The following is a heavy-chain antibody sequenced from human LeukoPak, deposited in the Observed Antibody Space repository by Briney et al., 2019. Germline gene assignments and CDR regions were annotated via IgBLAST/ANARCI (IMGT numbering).Heavy chain of an antibody. CDR3: ARGGWSVGATTF. CDR1: GGSFSGYY. CDR2: INHSGST. Sequence: PSETLSLTCAVYGGSFSGYYWSWIRQPPGKGLEWIGEINHSGSTNYNPSLKSRVTISVDTSKNQFSLKLSSVTAADTAVYYCARGGWSVGATTFWGQGTLVTVSS. V-gene: IGHV4-34*01. D-gene: IGHD1-26*01. J-gene: IGHJ4*02.